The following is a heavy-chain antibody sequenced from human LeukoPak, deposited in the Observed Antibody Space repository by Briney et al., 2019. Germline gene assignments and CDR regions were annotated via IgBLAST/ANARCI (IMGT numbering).Heavy chain of an antibody. Sequence: PGTSLRLPCAASGFTFSSYGMQWVRQAPGKGLEWVAVISYEGSTSYYADSVKGRFTISRDNSKNTLYLQMNGLRAEDTAVYYCAKEGFGNYYSAYFDSWGQGTLVTVSS. CDR2: ISYEGSTS. V-gene: IGHV3-30*18. D-gene: IGHD1-26*01. J-gene: IGHJ4*02. CDR1: GFTFSSYG. CDR3: AKEGFGNYYSAYFDS.